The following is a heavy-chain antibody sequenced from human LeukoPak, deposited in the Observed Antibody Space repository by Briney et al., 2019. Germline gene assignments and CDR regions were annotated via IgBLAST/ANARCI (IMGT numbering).Heavy chain of an antibody. CDR3: AMKAVPRPRLHDAFDF. CDR1: GFTFSSYW. Sequence: PGGSLRLSCAASGFTFSSYWMHWVRQPPGKGLVWVSRIRSDGSSTYHADSVKGRFTISRDNSKNTLYLQMNSLRADDTAVYYCAMKAVPRPRLHDAFDFWGQGTVVSVSS. D-gene: IGHD5-24*01. J-gene: IGHJ3*01. CDR2: IRSDGSST. V-gene: IGHV3-74*01.